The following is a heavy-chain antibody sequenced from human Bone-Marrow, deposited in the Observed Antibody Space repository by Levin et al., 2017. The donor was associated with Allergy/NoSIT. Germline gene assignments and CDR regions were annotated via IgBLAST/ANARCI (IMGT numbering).Heavy chain of an antibody. CDR1: GFPFSTYW. J-gene: IGHJ4*02. D-gene: IGHD1-26*01. CDR2: IKDNGSEK. Sequence: GGSLRLSCAASGFPFSTYWMSWVRQAPGKGLEWVANIKDNGSEKTYVDSVKGRLTVSRDNAENSLYVQMNGLRSEDTAVYYCARHVLGARTALAFWGQGTLVIVSS. V-gene: IGHV3-7*01. CDR3: ARHVLGARTALAF.